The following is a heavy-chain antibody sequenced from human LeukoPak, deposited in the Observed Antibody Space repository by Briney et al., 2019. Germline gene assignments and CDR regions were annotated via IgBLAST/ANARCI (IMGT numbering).Heavy chain of an antibody. CDR2: IYYSGST. D-gene: IGHD1-7*01. CDR3: ARVRPLAVVLSGTTAKEAFDI. CDR1: GGSISSGGYY. V-gene: IGHV4-31*03. J-gene: IGHJ3*02. Sequence: PSETLSLTCTVSGGSISSGGYYWSWIRQHPGKGLEWIGYIYYSGSTYYNPSLKSRVTISVDTSKNQFSLKLSSVTAADTAVYYCARVRPLAVVLSGTTAKEAFDIWAQGTMVTVSS.